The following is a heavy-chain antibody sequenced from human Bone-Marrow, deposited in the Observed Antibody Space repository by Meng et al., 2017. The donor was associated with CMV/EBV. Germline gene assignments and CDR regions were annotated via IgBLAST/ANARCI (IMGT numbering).Heavy chain of an antibody. J-gene: IGHJ4*02. CDR1: GDAISSNTYY. CDR2: VFHSGRS. V-gene: IGHV4-39*01. CDR3: LLRGVTTLDY. Sequence: SETLSLTCSVSGDAISSNTYYRGWVRQPPGKGLEWIGSVFHSGRSYYNPSLESRVIISVDTSKNQFSLKLNSVTAAGTAVYYCLLRGVTTLDYWGQGTLVTVSS. D-gene: IGHD4-17*01.